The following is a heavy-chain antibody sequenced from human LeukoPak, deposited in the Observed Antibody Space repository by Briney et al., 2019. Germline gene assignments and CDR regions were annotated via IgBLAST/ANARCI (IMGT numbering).Heavy chain of an antibody. D-gene: IGHD6-13*01. CDR3: ARSSREQLVRWYFDL. V-gene: IGHV1-2*02. Sequence: GASVKVSCKASGYTFTGYYMHWVRQAPGQGLEWMGWINPNSGATNYAQKFQGRVTVTRDTSISTAYMELSRLRSDDTAVYYCARSSREQLVRWYFDLWGRGTLVTVSS. J-gene: IGHJ2*01. CDR2: INPNSGAT. CDR1: GYTFTGYY.